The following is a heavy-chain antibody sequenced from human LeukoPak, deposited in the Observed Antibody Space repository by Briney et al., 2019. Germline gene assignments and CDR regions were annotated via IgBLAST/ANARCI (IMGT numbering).Heavy chain of an antibody. Sequence: MTSETLSLTCAVYGGSFSGYYWSWIRQPPGKGLEWIGEINHSGSTNYNPSLKSRVTISVDTSKNQFSLKLSSVTAADTAVYYCARGRYSSGLDYWGQGTLVTVSS. CDR2: INHSGST. CDR1: GGSFSGYY. CDR3: ARGRYSSGLDY. D-gene: IGHD6-19*01. V-gene: IGHV4-34*01. J-gene: IGHJ4*02.